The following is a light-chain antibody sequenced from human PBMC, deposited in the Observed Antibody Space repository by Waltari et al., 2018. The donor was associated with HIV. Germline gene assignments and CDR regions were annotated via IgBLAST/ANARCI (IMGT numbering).Light chain of an antibody. CDR2: GNN. Sequence: QSVLTQPPSLSGAPGQRVIISCTGSSSTIGAGFDVHWYQHLPGTAPKLLIYGNNNRPSGVPDRFSGSKSGTSASLANTGLQAEDEADYYCQSYDSSLNTYVFGSGTKVTVL. J-gene: IGLJ1*01. CDR3: QSYDSSLNTYV. V-gene: IGLV1-40*01. CDR1: SSTIGAGFD.